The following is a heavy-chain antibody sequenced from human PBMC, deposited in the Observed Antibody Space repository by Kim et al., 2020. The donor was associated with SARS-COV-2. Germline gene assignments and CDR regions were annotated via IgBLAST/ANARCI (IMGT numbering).Heavy chain of an antibody. J-gene: IGHJ5*02. Sequence: RVTISVDTSKNQFSLKLSSVTAADTAVYYCARRPTRGVYYGSGVKAWFDPWGQGTLVTVSS. CDR3: ARRPTRGVYYGSGVKAWFDP. D-gene: IGHD3-10*01. V-gene: IGHV4-39*01.